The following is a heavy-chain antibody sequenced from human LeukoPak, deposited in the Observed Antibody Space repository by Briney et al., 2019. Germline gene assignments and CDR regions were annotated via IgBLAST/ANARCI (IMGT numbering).Heavy chain of an antibody. J-gene: IGHJ6*03. Sequence: ASVKVSCKASGYTFTGYYMHWVRQAPGQGLEWMGWINPNSGGTNYAQKFQGRVTMTRDMSTSTVYMELSSLRSEDTAVYYCARDRFRGSYSYYYYMDVWGKGTTVTVSS. D-gene: IGHD1-26*01. CDR1: GYTFTGYY. CDR3: ARDRFRGSYSYYYYMDV. CDR2: INPNSGGT. V-gene: IGHV1-2*02.